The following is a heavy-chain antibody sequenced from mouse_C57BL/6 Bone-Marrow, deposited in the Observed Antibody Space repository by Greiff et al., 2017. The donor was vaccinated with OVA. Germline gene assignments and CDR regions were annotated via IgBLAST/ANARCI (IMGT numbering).Heavy chain of an antibody. J-gene: IGHJ2*01. CDR1: GFTFTNYY. D-gene: IGHD1-1*01. V-gene: IGHV7-3*01. CDR3: ARYKGRVAVDYFDY. CDR2: IRNKPNGSTT. Sequence: DVKLVESGGGLVQPGDSLSLSCAASGFTFTNYYMSWVRQPPGKALEWLAFIRNKPNGSTTEYSASLKGRFTISRDNSQSILYLQMNALRAEDSATYYCARYKGRVAVDYFDYWGQGTALTVSS.